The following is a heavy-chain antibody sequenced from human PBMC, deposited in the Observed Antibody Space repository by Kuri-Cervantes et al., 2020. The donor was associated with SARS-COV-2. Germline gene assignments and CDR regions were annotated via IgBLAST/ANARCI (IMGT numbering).Heavy chain of an antibody. Sequence: ASVKVSCKASGYTFTSYGISWVRQAPGQGLEWMGWISAYNGNTNYAQKLQGRVTMTTDTSTSTAYMELRSLRSDDTAVYYCARVGYCSSTSRGRGCPFDYWGQGTLVTVSS. J-gene: IGHJ4*02. CDR1: GYTFTSYG. CDR3: ARVGYCSSTSRGRGCPFDY. D-gene: IGHD2-2*01. V-gene: IGHV1-18*01. CDR2: ISAYNGNT.